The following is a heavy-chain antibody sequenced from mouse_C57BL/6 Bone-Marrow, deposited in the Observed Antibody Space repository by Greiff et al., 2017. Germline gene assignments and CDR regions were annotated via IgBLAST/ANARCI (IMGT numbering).Heavy chain of an antibody. J-gene: IGHJ3*02. D-gene: IGHD6-1*01. V-gene: IGHV1-81*01. CDR2: IYPRSGNT. CDR3: VLLLG. Sequence: QVQLQQSGAELARPGASVKLSCKASGYTFTSYGISWVKQRTGQGLEWIGEIYPRSGNTYYNEKFNGKATLTADKSSSTAYMELRSLTSEDSAVYFCVLLLGWGQGTLVTVSA. CDR1: GYTFTSYG.